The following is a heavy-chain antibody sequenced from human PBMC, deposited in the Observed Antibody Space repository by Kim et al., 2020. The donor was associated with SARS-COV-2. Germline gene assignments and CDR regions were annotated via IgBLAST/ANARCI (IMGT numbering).Heavy chain of an antibody. J-gene: IGHJ5*02. Sequence: ASVKVSCKASGYTFTGYYMHWVRQAPGQGLEWMGRINPNSGGTNYAQKFQGRVTMTRDTSISTAYMELSRLRSDDTAVYYCARDWARILWFGVPKVWFDPWGQGTLVTVSS. D-gene: IGHD3-10*01. CDR3: ARDWARILWFGVPKVWFDP. CDR1: GYTFTGYY. CDR2: INPNSGGT. V-gene: IGHV1-2*06.